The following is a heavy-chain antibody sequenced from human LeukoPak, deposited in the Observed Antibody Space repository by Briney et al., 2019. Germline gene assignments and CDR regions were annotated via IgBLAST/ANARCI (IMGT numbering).Heavy chain of an antibody. CDR2: INQDGSEK. CDR3: GRDEELGTRF. Sequence: GGSLRLSCAASGFTFGTYWMSWVRQAPGKGLEWVSNINQDGSEKYYVDSVKGRFTISRDNGKNSLYLQMNSLRVEDTAVYYCGRDEELGTRFWGQGTLVTVSS. J-gene: IGHJ4*02. CDR1: GFTFGTYW. D-gene: IGHD7-27*01. V-gene: IGHV3-7*03.